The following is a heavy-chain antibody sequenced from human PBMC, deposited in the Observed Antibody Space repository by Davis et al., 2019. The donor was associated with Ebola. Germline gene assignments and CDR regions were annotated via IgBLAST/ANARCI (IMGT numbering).Heavy chain of an antibody. CDR3: ARSPWWQQLGTYYFDY. CDR1: GFTFSSYA. CDR2: ISSNGGST. D-gene: IGHD6-13*01. V-gene: IGHV3-64*01. Sequence: GGSLRLSCAASGFTFSSYAMHWVRQAPGKGLEYVSAISSNGGSTYYANSVKGRFTISRDNSKNTLYLQMGSLRAEDMAVYYCARSPWWQQLGTYYFDYWGQGTLVTVSS. J-gene: IGHJ4*02.